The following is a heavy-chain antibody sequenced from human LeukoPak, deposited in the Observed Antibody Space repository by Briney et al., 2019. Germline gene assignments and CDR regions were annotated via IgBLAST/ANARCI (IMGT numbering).Heavy chain of an antibody. Sequence: GGSLRLSCGASRFTFSNYVMSWVRQAPGKGLEWVSVISDSGGSTYYADSVKGRFTISRDNSKNTLYVQMNSLRAEDTAVYYCARVRATWFDPWGQGTLVTVSS. D-gene: IGHD5-12*01. J-gene: IGHJ5*02. V-gene: IGHV3-23*01. CDR1: RFTFSNYV. CDR3: ARVRATWFDP. CDR2: ISDSGGST.